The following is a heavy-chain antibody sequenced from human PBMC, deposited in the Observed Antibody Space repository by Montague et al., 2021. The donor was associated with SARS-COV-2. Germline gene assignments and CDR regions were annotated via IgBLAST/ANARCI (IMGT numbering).Heavy chain of an antibody. Sequence: SETLSLTCDVHGGSISNYYWNWIRQPAGKGLEWIGRIYRSGSINYNPSLKTRITLSVDTSKNQFSLRLNSVTAADTAVNYCARHPEEYYDMDVWGQGTTVTVSS. CDR1: GGSISNYY. J-gene: IGHJ6*02. V-gene: IGHV4-59*10. CDR2: IYRSGSI. CDR3: ARHPEEYYDMDV.